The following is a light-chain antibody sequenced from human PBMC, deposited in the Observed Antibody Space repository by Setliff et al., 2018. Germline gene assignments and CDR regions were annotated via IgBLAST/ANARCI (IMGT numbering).Light chain of an antibody. CDR2: SNN. CDR3: QSYGGGLNGYV. Sequence: QSALAQPPSVSGAPGQRVTISCTGSSSNLGAGFTVHWYQVLPGTAPKLLIYSNNFRPSGVPDRFSSSKSGTSASLAITGLQSEDEADYYCQSYGGGLNGYVFGTGTKVTVL. V-gene: IGLV1-40*01. J-gene: IGLJ1*01. CDR1: SSNLGAGFT.